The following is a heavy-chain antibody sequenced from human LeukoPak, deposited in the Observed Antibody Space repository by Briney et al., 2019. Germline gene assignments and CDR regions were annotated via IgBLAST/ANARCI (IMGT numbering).Heavy chain of an antibody. Sequence: GASVKVSCRASGFIFTGYDINWVRQAAGQGLEWMGWMNPITGSTGYARRFQGRVTMTRDTSTGTAYMELTSLRSEDTAVYYCVRDGEGVAISVNYWFDPWGQGTLVTVSS. CDR1: GFIFTGYD. D-gene: IGHD3-10*01. CDR2: MNPITGST. J-gene: IGHJ5*02. V-gene: IGHV1-8*01. CDR3: VRDGEGVAISVNYWFDP.